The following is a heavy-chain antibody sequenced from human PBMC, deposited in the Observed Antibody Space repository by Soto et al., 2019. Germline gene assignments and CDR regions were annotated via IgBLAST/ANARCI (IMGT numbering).Heavy chain of an antibody. V-gene: IGHV3-30*18. Sequence: SLRLSCAASGFTFSSYGMHWVRQAPGKGLEWVAVISYDGSNKYYADSVKGRFTISRDNSKNTLYLQMNSLRAEDTAVYYCAKDLVYSSGSWGQGTLVTV. CDR3: AKDLVYSSGS. D-gene: IGHD6-19*01. CDR1: GFTFSSYG. J-gene: IGHJ4*02. CDR2: ISYDGSNK.